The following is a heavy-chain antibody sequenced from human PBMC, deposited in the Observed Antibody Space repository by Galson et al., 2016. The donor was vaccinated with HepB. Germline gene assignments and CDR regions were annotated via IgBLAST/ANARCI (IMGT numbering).Heavy chain of an antibody. CDR3: AREGSSGWFRNYYSDY. CDR2: ISSSRSPI. V-gene: IGHV3-48*02. J-gene: IGHJ4*02. D-gene: IGHD6-19*01. Sequence: SLRLSCAVSGFPLSSYNMNWVRQAPGKGLEWVSYISSSRSPIYYADSVKGRFIISRDDAKNSVYLQMNSLRDEDTAVYYCAREGSSGWFRNYYSDYWGQGTLATVSS. CDR1: GFPLSSYN.